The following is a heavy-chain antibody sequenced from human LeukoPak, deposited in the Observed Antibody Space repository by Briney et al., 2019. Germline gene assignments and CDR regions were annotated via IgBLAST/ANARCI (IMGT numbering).Heavy chain of an antibody. V-gene: IGHV4-59*01. CDR3: ARSHGLF. CDR1: GGSFSSYL. J-gene: IGHJ4*02. CDR2: ISDTGST. Sequence: SETLSLTCSVSGGSFSSYLWSWIRQPPGKGLEWIGYISDTGSTNYNPSLMSRVTISLDTSQNQFSLKVTSVTAADTAAYYCARSHGLFWGQGTLVTVSS.